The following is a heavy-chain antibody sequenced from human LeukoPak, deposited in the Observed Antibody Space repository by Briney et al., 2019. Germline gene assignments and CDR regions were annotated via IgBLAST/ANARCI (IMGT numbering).Heavy chain of an antibody. D-gene: IGHD3-3*01. CDR1: EFTFSDYY. J-gene: IGHJ4*02. CDR3: ARVDFWSGYYYYFDY. Sequence: GGSLRLSCAASEFTFSDYYMSWIRQAPGKGLEWVSYISSSGSTIYYADSVKGRFTISRDNAKNSLYLQMNSLRAEDTAVYYCARVDFWSGYYYYFDYWGQGTLVTVSS. CDR2: ISSSGSTI. V-gene: IGHV3-11*01.